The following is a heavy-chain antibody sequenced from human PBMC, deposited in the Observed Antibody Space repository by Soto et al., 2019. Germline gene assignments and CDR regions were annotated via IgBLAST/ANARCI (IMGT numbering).Heavy chain of an antibody. D-gene: IGHD3-10*01. Sequence: SETLSLTCTVSGGSISSGGYYWSWIRQHPGKGLEWIGYIYYSGSTYYNPSLKSRVTISVDTSKNQFSLKLSSVTAADTAVYYCARLNTGSYLYYFDYWGQGTLVTVSS. V-gene: IGHV4-31*03. CDR2: IYYSGST. CDR1: GGSISSGGYY. CDR3: ARLNTGSYLYYFDY. J-gene: IGHJ4*02.